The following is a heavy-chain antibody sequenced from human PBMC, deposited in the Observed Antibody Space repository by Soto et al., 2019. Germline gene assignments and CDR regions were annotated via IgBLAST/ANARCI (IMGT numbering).Heavy chain of an antibody. Sequence: VQLLESGGGLVQPGGSLRLSCAASGFTFSSYALNWVRQAPGKGLEWVSAISASGGSTYYADSVKGRFAISRDNSKNTLYLQMNSLRAEDTAVYYCAKGPVGGSSWYSNWGQGTLVTVSS. CDR3: AKGPVGGSSWYSN. CDR1: GFTFSSYA. D-gene: IGHD6-13*01. J-gene: IGHJ4*02. CDR2: ISASGGST. V-gene: IGHV3-23*01.